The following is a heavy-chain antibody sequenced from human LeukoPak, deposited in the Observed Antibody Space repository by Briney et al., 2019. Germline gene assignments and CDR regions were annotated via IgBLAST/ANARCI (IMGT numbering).Heavy chain of an antibody. J-gene: IGHJ4*02. D-gene: IGHD1-14*01. CDR3: AAGEPYVY. CDR2: IWYDGSNK. Sequence: PGGSLRLSCAASGFTFTTCGMHWVRQAPGKGLEWVAIIWYDGSNKYYADSVKGRFTISRDNSKNTLYLQMNNLRADDTAVYYCAAGEPYVYWGQGTLVTVSS. V-gene: IGHV3-33*01. CDR1: GFTFTTCG.